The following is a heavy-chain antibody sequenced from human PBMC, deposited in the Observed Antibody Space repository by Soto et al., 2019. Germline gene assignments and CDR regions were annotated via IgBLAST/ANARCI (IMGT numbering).Heavy chain of an antibody. CDR2: IYYSGST. V-gene: IGHV4-59*01. CDR1: GGSISGYY. Sequence: QVQLQESGPGLLKPSETLSLTCTVSGGSISGYYWTWIRLPPGKGLEWIGYIYYSGSTNYNPSLKSRVTISGDTSKNQFSLKLNSVTAADTAVYYCARTKWGYAFDIWGQGTMVTVSP. CDR3: ARTKWGYAFDI. J-gene: IGHJ3*02. D-gene: IGHD7-27*01.